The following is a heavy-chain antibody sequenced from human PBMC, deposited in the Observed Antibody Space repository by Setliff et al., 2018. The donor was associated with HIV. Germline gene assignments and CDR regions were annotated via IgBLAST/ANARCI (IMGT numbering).Heavy chain of an antibody. CDR3: AGATYSGSPNPPQDY. CDR1: GYTFTSYG. Sequence: ASVKVSCKASGYTFTSYGISWVRQAPGQGLEWMGWISAYNGNTNYAQKLQGRVTMTTDTSTSTAYMELRSLTSDDTAMYYCAGATYSGSPNPPQDYWGQGTLVTVSS. D-gene: IGHD1-26*01. CDR2: ISAYNGNT. V-gene: IGHV1-18*01. J-gene: IGHJ4*02.